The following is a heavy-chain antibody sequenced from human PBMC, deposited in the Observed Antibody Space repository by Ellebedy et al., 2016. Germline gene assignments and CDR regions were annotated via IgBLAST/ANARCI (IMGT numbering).Heavy chain of an antibody. Sequence: SETLSLTCAVYGGSFSGYYWSWIRQPPGKGLEWIGEINHSGSTNYNPSLKSRVSISVDTSKNQFSLKLSSVTAADTAVYYCARVGGYDSYYYMDVWGKGTTVTVSS. D-gene: IGHD5-12*01. V-gene: IGHV4-34*01. CDR3: ARVGGYDSYYYMDV. CDR1: GGSFSGYY. J-gene: IGHJ6*03. CDR2: INHSGST.